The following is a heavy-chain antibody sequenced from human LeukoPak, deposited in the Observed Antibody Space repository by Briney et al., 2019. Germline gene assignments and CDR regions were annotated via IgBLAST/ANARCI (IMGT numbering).Heavy chain of an antibody. Sequence: GGSLRLSCAASGFTFSTYGMHWVRQAPGKGLEWVAFIRYDGRNKYYADSVKGRFTISRDNAKNSLYLQMNSLRAEDTALYYCAKDTNYYDSSGYSDAFDIWGQGTMVTVSS. V-gene: IGHV3-30*02. CDR1: GFTFSTYG. J-gene: IGHJ3*02. CDR3: AKDTNYYDSSGYSDAFDI. D-gene: IGHD3-22*01. CDR2: IRYDGRNK.